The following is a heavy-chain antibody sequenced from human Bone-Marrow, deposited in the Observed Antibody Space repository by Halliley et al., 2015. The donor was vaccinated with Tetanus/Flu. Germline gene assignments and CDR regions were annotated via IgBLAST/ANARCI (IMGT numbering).Heavy chain of an antibody. CDR3: ARYRGGGFFDY. V-gene: IGHV4-31*02. J-gene: IGHJ4*02. CDR2: IHYRGST. Sequence: ELIGYIHYRGSTSHNPSLKSRSITSVDTSKNLFSLKLSSVTAVVTAVYYCARYRGGGFFDYWGQGTLVTVSS. D-gene: IGHD3-10*01.